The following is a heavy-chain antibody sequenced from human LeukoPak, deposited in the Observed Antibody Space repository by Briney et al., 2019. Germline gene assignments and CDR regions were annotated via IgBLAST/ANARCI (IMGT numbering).Heavy chain of an antibody. V-gene: IGHV3-21*01. Sequence: PGGSLRLSCAASGFTFSSYSMNWVRQAPGKGLEWVSSISSSSSYTYYADSVKGRFTISRDNAKNSLYLQMNSLRAEDTAVYYCARIGGDYTGMDVWGQGTTVTVSS. D-gene: IGHD4-17*01. CDR2: ISSSSSYT. J-gene: IGHJ6*02. CDR1: GFTFSSYS. CDR3: ARIGGDYTGMDV.